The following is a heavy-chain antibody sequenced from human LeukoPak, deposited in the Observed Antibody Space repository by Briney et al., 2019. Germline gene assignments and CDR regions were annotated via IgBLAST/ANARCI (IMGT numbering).Heavy chain of an antibody. CDR1: GGSISSGGYY. CDR3: ARQVPGPYNYYGMDV. Sequence: SETLSLTCTVSGGSISSGGYYWAWIRQPPGKGLEWIGNIYYAGITSYNPSLKSRVTISVDTSKSQFSLRLTSVTAADTAVYYCARQVPGPYNYYGMDVWGQGTTVTVSS. J-gene: IGHJ6*02. CDR2: IYYAGIT. V-gene: IGHV4-39*01.